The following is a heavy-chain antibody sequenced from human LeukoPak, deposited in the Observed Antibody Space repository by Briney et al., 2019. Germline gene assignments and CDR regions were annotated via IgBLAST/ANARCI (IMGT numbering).Heavy chain of an antibody. CDR1: GGSFSGYY. D-gene: IGHD6-6*01. V-gene: IGHV4-34*01. J-gene: IGHJ4*02. CDR3: ARGRLAARHYFDY. Sequence: SETLSLTCAVYGGSFSGYYWSWIRQPPGKGLELIGEINHSGSTNYNPSLKSRVTISVDTSKNQFSLKLSSVTAADTAVYYCARGRLAARHYFDYWGQGTLVTVSS. CDR2: INHSGST.